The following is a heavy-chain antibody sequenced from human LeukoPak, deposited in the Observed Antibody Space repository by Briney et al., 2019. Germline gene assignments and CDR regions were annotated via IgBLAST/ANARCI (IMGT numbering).Heavy chain of an antibody. V-gene: IGHV3-30*03. Sequence: GGSLRLSCAASAFTFSTYGIHWVRQAPGKGLDWVAVISYDGSNKYYADSVKGRFSISRDNSKNTLFLQMNRLRAEDTAVYYCARGPNRNEYRWFDPWGQGTLVTVSS. CDR2: ISYDGSNK. J-gene: IGHJ5*02. D-gene: IGHD1-1*01. CDR1: AFTFSTYG. CDR3: ARGPNRNEYRWFDP.